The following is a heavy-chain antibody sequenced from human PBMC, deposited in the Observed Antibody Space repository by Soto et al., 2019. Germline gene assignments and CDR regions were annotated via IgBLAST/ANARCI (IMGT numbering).Heavy chain of an antibody. CDR3: ARDVDCSGGSCSTNYCFDP. J-gene: IGHJ5*02. Sequence: QVQLEQSGAEVKKPGASVKVSCKASGYTFSSQYMNWVRQAPGQGLEWMGIINPSGGSTSSSQKLQGRLTLTRDISASTFYMELGSLSYEVSAVYYCARDVDCSGGSCSTNYCFDPWGQGTLVTVSS. CDR1: GYTFSSQY. V-gene: IGHV1-46*04. CDR2: INPSGGST. D-gene: IGHD2-15*01.